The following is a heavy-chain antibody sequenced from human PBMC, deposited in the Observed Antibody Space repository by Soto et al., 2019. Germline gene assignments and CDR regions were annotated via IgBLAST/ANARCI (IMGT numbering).Heavy chain of an antibody. D-gene: IGHD3-22*01. CDR1: GFTFSSYS. V-gene: IGHV3-64D*08. CDR3: VRWYYYDSSGYYRIFDY. CDR2: ISSNGGST. Sequence: GGSLRLSCSASGFTFSSYSMHWVRQAPGKGLEYVSAISSNGGSTYYADSVKGRFTISRDNSKNTLYLQMSSLRAEDTAVYYCVRWYYYDSSGYYRIFDYWGQGTLVTVSS. J-gene: IGHJ4*02.